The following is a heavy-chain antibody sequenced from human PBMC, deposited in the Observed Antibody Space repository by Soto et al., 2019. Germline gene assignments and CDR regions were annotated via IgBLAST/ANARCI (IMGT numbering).Heavy chain of an antibody. D-gene: IGHD3-10*01. CDR1: GYTFTSYG. Sequence: QVQLVQSGAEVKKPGASVKVSCKASGYTFTSYGISWVRQAPGQGLEWMGWISAYNGNTNYAQKLQGRVTMTPDTSTSTAYMELRSLRSDDTAVYYCARDLGVTYYYGSGSYRPLYYYGMDVWGQGTTVTVSS. CDR3: ARDLGVTYYYGSGSYRPLYYYGMDV. J-gene: IGHJ6*02. CDR2: ISAYNGNT. V-gene: IGHV1-18*01.